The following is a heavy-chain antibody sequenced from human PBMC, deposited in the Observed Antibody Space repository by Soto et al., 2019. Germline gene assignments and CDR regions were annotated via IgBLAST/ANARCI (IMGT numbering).Heavy chain of an antibody. CDR1: GDTFTNSY. D-gene: IGHD3-3*01. J-gene: IGHJ4*02. CDR2: INPSGGST. CDR3: ARGRRITIFGVVIISLHYFEY. Sequence: ASVKVPCKASGDTFTNSYMHWVRQAPGQGLEWIGIINPSGGSTSYAQKFQGRVTMTRDTSTSTVYMELSSLRSEDTAVYYCARGRRITIFGVVIISLHYFEYWGQGTLVTVSA. V-gene: IGHV1-46*03.